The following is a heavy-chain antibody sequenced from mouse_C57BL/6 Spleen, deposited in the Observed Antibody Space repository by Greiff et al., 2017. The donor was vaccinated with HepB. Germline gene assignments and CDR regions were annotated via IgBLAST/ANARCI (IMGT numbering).Heavy chain of an antibody. CDR3: ARKEQGYYRYCDV. J-gene: IGHJ1*03. V-gene: IGHV1-82*01. D-gene: IGHD2-2*01. Sequence: QVQLQQSGPELVKPGASVKISCKASGYAFSSSWMNWVKQRPGKGLEWIGRIYPGDGDTNYNGKFKGKATLTADKSSSTAYMQLSSLTSEDSAVYCGARKEQGYYRYCDVWGTGTTSTVSS. CDR1: GYAFSSSW. CDR2: IYPGDGDT.